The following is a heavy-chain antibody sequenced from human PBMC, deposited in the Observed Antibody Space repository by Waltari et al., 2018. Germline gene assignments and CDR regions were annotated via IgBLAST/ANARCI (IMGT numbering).Heavy chain of an antibody. V-gene: IGHV1-2*06. CDR2: IKPNSGVT. CDR3: AREATHSYYYFLDV. J-gene: IGHJ6*03. CDR1: GYNFTGRY. Sequence: QVQLVQSGAEVKKPGASVQVSCEASGYNFTGRYLHWVRQDPGQGLEWMGRIKPNSGVTDYAQKFQDRVTMTRDTSSSTAYMELSGLRSDDTAVYYCAREATHSYYYFLDVWGKGTTVTVSS.